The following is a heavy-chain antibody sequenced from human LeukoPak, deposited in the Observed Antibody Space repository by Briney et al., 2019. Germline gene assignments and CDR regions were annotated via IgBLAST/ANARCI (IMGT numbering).Heavy chain of an antibody. V-gene: IGHV3-23*01. Sequence: GGSLRLSCAVSGITLSNYGMSWVRQAPGKGLEWVAGISDSGGSTNYADSVKGRFTISRDNAKNTLYLQMNSLRAEDTAVYYCAIGSIYSTYPDYWGQGTLVTVSS. CDR3: AIGSIYSTYPDY. D-gene: IGHD6-13*01. J-gene: IGHJ4*02. CDR2: ISDSGGST. CDR1: GITLSNYG.